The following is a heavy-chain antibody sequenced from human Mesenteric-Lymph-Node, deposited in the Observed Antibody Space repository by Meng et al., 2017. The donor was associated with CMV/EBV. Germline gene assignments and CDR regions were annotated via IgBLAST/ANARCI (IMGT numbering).Heavy chain of an antibody. D-gene: IGHD6-13*01. CDR2: IYWDDDK. J-gene: IGHJ4*02. CDR1: GFSLTTSGVA. Sequence: FSGFSLTTSGVAVNWIRQPPGKALEWLALIYWDDDKRYNPSLKSRLTITKDTSKNQVVLTMTNMDPVDTATYYCARLKGYSSSWYVTYWGQGTLVTVSS. CDR3: ARLKGYSSSWYVTY. V-gene: IGHV2-5*02.